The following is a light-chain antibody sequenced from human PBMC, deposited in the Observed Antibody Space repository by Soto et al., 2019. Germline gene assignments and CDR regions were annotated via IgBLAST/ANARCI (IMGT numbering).Light chain of an antibody. V-gene: IGKV3-15*01. Sequence: VITQSPATLSVSPVEMATLSCRASESVSSNLAWYQQRPGQAPRLLIYGASTRATDTPVRFRGSGSGTEFTLTISSLQSEDFAVYFCHQYNIWPPSIIFGQGNDWRL. CDR3: HQYNIWPPSII. CDR2: GAS. CDR1: ESVSSN. J-gene: IGKJ5*01.